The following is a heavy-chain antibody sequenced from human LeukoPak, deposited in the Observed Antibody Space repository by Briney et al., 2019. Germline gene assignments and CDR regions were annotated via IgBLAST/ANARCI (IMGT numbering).Heavy chain of an antibody. D-gene: IGHD3-10*01. CDR1: GFTFSTYT. CDR3: TSQTYVGNGRYYSDN. CDR2: INNSGGTT. V-gene: IGHV3-23*01. Sequence: GGSLRLCCATSGFTFSTYTMTWVRQAPGKGLEWVAIINNSGGTTYYADSVRGRFTVSRDNSRNTLYLQLESLRAEDTAVYYCTSQTYVGNGRYYSDNWGQGTLVTVSS. J-gene: IGHJ4*02.